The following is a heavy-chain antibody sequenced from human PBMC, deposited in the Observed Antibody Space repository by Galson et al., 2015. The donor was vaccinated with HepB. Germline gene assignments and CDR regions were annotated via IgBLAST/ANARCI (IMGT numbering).Heavy chain of an antibody. Sequence: SVKVSCKASGGTFSSYAISWVRQAPGQGLEWMGGIIPILGIANYAQKFQGRVTITADKSTSTAYMELSSLRSEDTAVYYCARALHGGNSSPFDYWGQGTLVTVSS. CDR1: GGTFSSYA. CDR2: IIPILGIA. CDR3: ARALHGGNSSPFDY. J-gene: IGHJ4*02. D-gene: IGHD4-23*01. V-gene: IGHV1-69*10.